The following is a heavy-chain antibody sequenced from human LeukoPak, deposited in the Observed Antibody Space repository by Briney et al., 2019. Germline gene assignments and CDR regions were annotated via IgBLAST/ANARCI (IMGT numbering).Heavy chain of an antibody. CDR2: IYSGGST. CDR3: ARGGTEAAAGNYYYYMDV. Sequence: GGSLRLSCAASGFIVSSNYMSWVRQAPGKGLEWVSVIYSGGSTYYADSVKGRFTISRDNSKNTLYLQMNSLRAEDTAVYYCARGGTEAAAGNYYYYMDVWGKGTTVTVSS. V-gene: IGHV3-53*01. D-gene: IGHD6-13*01. J-gene: IGHJ6*03. CDR1: GFIVSSNY.